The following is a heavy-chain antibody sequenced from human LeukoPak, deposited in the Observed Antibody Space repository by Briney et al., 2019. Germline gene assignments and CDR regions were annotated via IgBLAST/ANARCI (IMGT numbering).Heavy chain of an antibody. CDR1: GGSFSGYY. Sequence: PSETLSLTCAVYGGSFSGYYWSWIRQPPGKGLEWIGEINHSGSTNYNPSLKSRVTISVDTSKNQFSLKLSSVTAADTAVYYCARDQRTMIVVAPQYYFDYWGQGTLVTVSS. J-gene: IGHJ4*02. CDR2: INHSGST. V-gene: IGHV4-34*01. CDR3: ARDQRTMIVVAPQYYFDY. D-gene: IGHD3-22*01.